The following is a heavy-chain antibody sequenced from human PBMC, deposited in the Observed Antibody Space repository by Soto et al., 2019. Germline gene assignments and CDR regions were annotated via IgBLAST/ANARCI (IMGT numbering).Heavy chain of an antibody. CDR1: GFTFSSYA. J-gene: IGHJ3*02. V-gene: IGHV3-23*01. D-gene: IGHD2-2*01. CDR3: ARAGLGYCTSTSCHPGFDI. Sequence: GGSLRLSCAASGFTFSSYAMSWVRQAPGKGLEWVSAISASGGSTYYADSVKGRFTISRDNAKNTLYLQMNSLRAEDTAVYYCARAGLGYCTSTSCHPGFDIWGQGTMVTVSS. CDR2: ISASGGST.